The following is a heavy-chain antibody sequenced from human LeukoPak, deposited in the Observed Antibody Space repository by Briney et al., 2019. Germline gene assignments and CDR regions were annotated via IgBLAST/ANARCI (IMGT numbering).Heavy chain of an antibody. CDR1: GYTFTSYH. CDR3: AREQSGGTFDY. V-gene: IGHV1-46*01. D-gene: IGHD2-15*01. Sequence: ASVEVSCKASGYTFTSYHMHWVRQAPGQGLEWMGIINPSAGNTNYAQKFQGRVTMTRDTSTSTVYMDLSSLRSEDTAVYYCAREQSGGTFDYWGQGTLVTVSS. CDR2: INPSAGNT. J-gene: IGHJ4*02.